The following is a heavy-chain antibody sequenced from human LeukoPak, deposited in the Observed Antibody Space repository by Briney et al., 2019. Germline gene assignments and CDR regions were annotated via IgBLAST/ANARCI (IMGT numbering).Heavy chain of an antibody. J-gene: IGHJ5*02. Sequence: SETLSLTCTVSGGSISSGGYYWSWIRQHPGTGLEWIGYIYYGGSTYYNPSLKSRVTISVDTSKNQFSLKLSSVTAADTAVYYCARAGIVVVPAAIGFDPWGQGTLVTVSS. CDR3: ARAGIVVVPAAIGFDP. D-gene: IGHD2-2*01. CDR1: GGSISSGGYY. V-gene: IGHV4-31*03. CDR2: IYYGGST.